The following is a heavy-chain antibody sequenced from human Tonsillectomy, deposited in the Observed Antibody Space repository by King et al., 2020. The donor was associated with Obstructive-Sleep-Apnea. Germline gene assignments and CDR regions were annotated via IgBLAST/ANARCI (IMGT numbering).Heavy chain of an antibody. CDR1: GGSMSSGGYS. Sequence: QLQESGPGLVKPSQTLSLTCAVSGGSMSSGGYSWSWIRQPPGKGLEWIGDIYYSGSTYYNASLKSRVTISVDRSKNHFSLKLSSVTAADTAVYYCARDSVSGDYALWHWGQGTLVTVSS. CDR2: IYYSGST. D-gene: IGHD4-17*01. J-gene: IGHJ1*01. V-gene: IGHV4-30-4*07. CDR3: ARDSVSGDYALWH.